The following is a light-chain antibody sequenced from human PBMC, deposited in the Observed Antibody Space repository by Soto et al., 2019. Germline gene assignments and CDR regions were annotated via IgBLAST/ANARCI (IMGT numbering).Light chain of an antibody. Sequence: EIVLTQSPGTLSLSPGERATLSCRASQSVSSNYLAWYQQKPGQAPRLLMYDASSRATGIPDRFSGSGSGTEFTLTISSLQPDDFATYYCQQYNGYSRTFGQGTTVDIK. CDR3: QQYNGYSRT. J-gene: IGKJ1*01. CDR2: DAS. CDR1: QSVSSNY. V-gene: IGKV3-20*01.